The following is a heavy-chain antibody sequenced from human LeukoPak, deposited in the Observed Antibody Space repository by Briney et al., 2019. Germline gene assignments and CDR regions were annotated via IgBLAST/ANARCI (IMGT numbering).Heavy chain of an antibody. CDR1: GGSISSGDYY. V-gene: IGHV4-61*08. CDR2: IYYSGST. D-gene: IGHD6-13*01. J-gene: IGHJ5*02. Sequence: SETLSLTCTVSGGSISSGDYYWSWIRQPPGKGLEWIGYIYYSGSTNYNPSLKSRVTISVDTSKNQFSLKLSSVTAADTAVYYCARAIAAAGRGLFLNWFDPWGQGTLVTVSS. CDR3: ARAIAAAGRGLFLNWFDP.